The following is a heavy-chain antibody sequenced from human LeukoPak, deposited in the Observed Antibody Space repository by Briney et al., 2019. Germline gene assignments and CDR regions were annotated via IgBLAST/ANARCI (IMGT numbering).Heavy chain of an antibody. D-gene: IGHD2-15*01. CDR3: ARWDCSGGNCYSHYYGMDV. J-gene: IGHJ6*02. CDR2: IYPADSDT. V-gene: IGHV5-51*01. CDR1: GYIFTSYW. Sequence: GESLKISCKGSGYIFTSYWVGWVRQMPGKGLECMGIIYPADSDTRYSPSFQGQVTISADKSISTAYLQWSSLKASDTAMYYCARWDCSGGNCYSHYYGMDVWGQGTTVTVSS.